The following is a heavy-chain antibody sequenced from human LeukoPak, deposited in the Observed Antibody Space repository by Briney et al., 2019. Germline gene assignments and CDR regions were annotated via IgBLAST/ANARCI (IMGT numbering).Heavy chain of an antibody. V-gene: IGHV1-18*01. J-gene: IGHJ3*01. Sequence: GASVKVSCKASGYDFTSYTISWVRQAPGQGLEWMGWISAYNGNTNYGQKLQGRVTMTTDTSTSTAYMELRSLRPDDTAVYYCARDEGAPIAAANVWGRGTMATVSS. CDR1: GYDFTSYT. D-gene: IGHD6-13*01. CDR2: ISAYNGNT. CDR3: ARDEGAPIAAANV.